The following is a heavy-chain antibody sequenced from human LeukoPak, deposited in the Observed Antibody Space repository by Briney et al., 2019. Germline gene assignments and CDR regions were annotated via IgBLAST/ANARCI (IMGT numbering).Heavy chain of an antibody. J-gene: IGHJ4*02. V-gene: IGHV4-34*01. CDR3: ASYYDSSGLDY. D-gene: IGHD3-22*01. CDR2: INHSGST. Sequence: NASETLSLTCAVYGGSFSGYYWSWIRQPPGKGLEWIGEINHSGSTNYNPPLKSRVTISVDTSKNQSSLKLSSVTAADTAVYYCASYYDSSGLDYWGQGTLVTVSS. CDR1: GGSFSGYY.